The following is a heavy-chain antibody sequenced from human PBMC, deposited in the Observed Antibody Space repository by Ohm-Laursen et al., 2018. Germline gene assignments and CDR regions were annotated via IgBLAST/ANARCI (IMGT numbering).Heavy chain of an antibody. CDR3: ARHARLGVWFGGSRMGWYFDL. CDR2: IYYSGST. Sequence: PSDTLSLTCTVSGGSISSSSYYWGWIRQPPGKGLEWIGSIYYSGSTYYNPSLKSRVTISVDTSKNQFSLKLSSVTAADTAVYYCARHARLGVWFGGSRMGWYFDLWGRGTLVTVSS. V-gene: IGHV4-39*01. J-gene: IGHJ2*01. CDR1: GGSISSSSYY. D-gene: IGHD3-10*01.